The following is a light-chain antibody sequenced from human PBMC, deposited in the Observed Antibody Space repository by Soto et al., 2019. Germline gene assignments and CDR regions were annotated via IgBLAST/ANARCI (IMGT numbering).Light chain of an antibody. CDR2: SAS. J-gene: IGKJ1*01. CDR3: QQYGSSPTWT. Sequence: ESVLTQSPGTLSLSPGERATLSCRASQSVSSNYLAWYQQKPGQAPRLLIYSASTRATGIPDRFSGSGSGTDFTLTISRLEPDDSAVYYCQQYGSSPTWTFGQGTKVEIK. V-gene: IGKV3-20*01. CDR1: QSVSSNY.